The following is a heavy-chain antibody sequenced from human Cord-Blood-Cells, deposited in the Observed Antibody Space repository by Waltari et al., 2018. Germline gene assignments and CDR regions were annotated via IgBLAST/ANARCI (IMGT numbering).Heavy chain of an antibody. CDR3: ARGRSGYYYPDY. J-gene: IGHJ4*02. CDR2: INHSGST. CDR1: GGSFSGYY. Sequence: QVQLQQWGAGLLKPSETLSLTCAVYGGSFSGYYWSWIRQPPGKGLVWSGEINHSGSTNYNPALKSRVTISVDTSKNQFSLKLSSVTAADTAVYYCARGRSGYYYPDYWGQGTLVTVSS. V-gene: IGHV4-34*01. D-gene: IGHD3-3*01.